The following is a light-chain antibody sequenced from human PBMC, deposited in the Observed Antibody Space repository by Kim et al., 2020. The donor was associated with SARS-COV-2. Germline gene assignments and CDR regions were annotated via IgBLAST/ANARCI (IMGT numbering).Light chain of an antibody. CDR3: QQRSNWPPWT. V-gene: IGKV3-11*01. J-gene: IGKJ1*01. CDR1: QSVSSY. Sequence: FPGERATLSCRASQSVSSYLAWYQQKPGQAPRLLINDASNRATGIPARFSGSGSGTDFTLTISSLEPEDFAVYYCQQRSNWPPWTFGQGTKVEIK. CDR2: DAS.